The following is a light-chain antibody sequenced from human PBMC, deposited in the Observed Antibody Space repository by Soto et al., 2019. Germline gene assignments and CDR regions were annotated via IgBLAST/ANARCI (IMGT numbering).Light chain of an antibody. Sequence: QSALTQPPSASGSPGQSVTISCTGTSSDVGRYKYVSWYQQHPGKAPKLMMYEVNNRPSGVPDRFSGSKSANTASLSVSGPQAEDESYYYCNSYAGTKAWVFGTGTKLTVL. V-gene: IGLV2-8*01. CDR2: EVN. CDR1: SSDVGRYKY. J-gene: IGLJ3*02. CDR3: NSYAGTKAWV.